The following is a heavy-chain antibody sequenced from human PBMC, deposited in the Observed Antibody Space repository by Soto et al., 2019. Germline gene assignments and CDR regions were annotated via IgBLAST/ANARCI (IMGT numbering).Heavy chain of an antibody. CDR3: ATTVEAYYDSSGYDAFDI. V-gene: IGHV1-24*01. CDR2: FDPEDGET. D-gene: IGHD3-22*01. CDR1: GYTLTELS. J-gene: IGHJ3*02. Sequence: RASVKVSCKVSGYTLTELSMHWVRQAPGKGLEWMGGFDPEDGETIYAQKFQGRVTMTEDTSTDTAYMELSSLRSEDTAVYYCATTVEAYYDSSGYDAFDIWGQGTMVTVSS.